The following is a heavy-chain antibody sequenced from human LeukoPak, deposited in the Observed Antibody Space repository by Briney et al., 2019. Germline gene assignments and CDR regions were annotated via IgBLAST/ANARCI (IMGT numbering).Heavy chain of an antibody. CDR3: AKSLEYEILTRVSGMDG. Sequence: PSETLSLTCAVYGGSFSGYYWSWIRQPPGKGLEWIGEINHSGSTNYNPSLKSRVTISVDTSKNQFSLKLSSVTAADTAVYYCAKSLEYEILTRVSGMDGLGQGTKVTVSS. D-gene: IGHD3-9*01. CDR1: GGSFSGYY. V-gene: IGHV4-34*01. J-gene: IGHJ6*02. CDR2: INHSGST.